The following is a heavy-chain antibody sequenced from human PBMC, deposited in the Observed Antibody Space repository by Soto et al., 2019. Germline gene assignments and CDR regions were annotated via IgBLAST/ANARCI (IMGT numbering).Heavy chain of an antibody. CDR1: GFTFRDYA. CDR2: LSGSGVST. V-gene: IGHV3-23*01. Sequence: GGSLRLSCAASGFTFRDYAMSWVRQAPGKGLEWVAGLSGSGVSTYYAESVKGRFTISRDNSKNMLYLQINSLRVEDTAVYYCAREGSSYSFYYGMGVWGQGTTVTVSS. J-gene: IGHJ6*02. D-gene: IGHD6-6*01. CDR3: AREGSSYSFYYGMGV.